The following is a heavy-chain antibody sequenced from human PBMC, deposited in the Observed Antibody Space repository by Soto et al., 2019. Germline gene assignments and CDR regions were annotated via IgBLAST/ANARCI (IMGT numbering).Heavy chain of an antibody. V-gene: IGHV4-34*01. CDR3: ARDMKTYRTDE. CDR1: GGSFSGYY. Sequence: QVQLQQWGAGLLKPSETLSLTCAVYGGSFSGYYWSWIRQPPGKGLEWIGEINHSGSTNYNPSLKSRVTISVDTSKNQCALKLSSVTAADTAVYYCARDMKTYRTDEWGQGTLVTVSS. CDR2: INHSGST. J-gene: IGHJ4*02. D-gene: IGHD4-4*01.